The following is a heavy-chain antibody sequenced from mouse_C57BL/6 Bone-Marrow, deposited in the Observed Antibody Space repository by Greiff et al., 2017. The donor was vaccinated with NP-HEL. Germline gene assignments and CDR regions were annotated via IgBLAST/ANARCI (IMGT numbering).Heavy chain of an antibody. Sequence: VQLKESGAELVRPGASVKLSCTASGFNIKDDYMHWVKQRPEQGLEWIGWIDPENGDTEYASKFQGKATITADTSSNTAYLQLSSLTSEDTAVYYCTNWDWYFDVWGTGTTVTVSS. CDR1: GFNIKDDY. V-gene: IGHV14-4*01. CDR3: TNWDWYFDV. CDR2: IDPENGDT. D-gene: IGHD4-1*01. J-gene: IGHJ1*03.